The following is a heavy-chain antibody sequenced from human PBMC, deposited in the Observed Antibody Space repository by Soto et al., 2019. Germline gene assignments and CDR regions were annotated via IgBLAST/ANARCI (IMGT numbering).Heavy chain of an antibody. CDR3: ARESRYCSGGSCYFLPGIDY. CDR1: GGTFSSYA. CDR2: IIPIFGTA. Sequence: VKVSCKASGGTFSSYAIRWVRQAPGQALEWMGGIIPIFGTANYAQKFQGRVTITADESTSTAYRELSSLRSEDTAVYYCARESRYCSGGSCYFLPGIDYWGQGTPVTVSS. V-gene: IGHV1-69*01. J-gene: IGHJ4*02. D-gene: IGHD2-15*01.